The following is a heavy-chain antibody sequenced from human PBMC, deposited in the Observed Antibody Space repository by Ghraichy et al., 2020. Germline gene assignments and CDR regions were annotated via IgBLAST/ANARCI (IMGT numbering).Heavy chain of an antibody. V-gene: IGHV4-59*08. CDR1: GGSISSYY. Sequence: SQTLSLTCTVSGGSISSYYWSWIRQPPGKGLEWIGYIYYSGSTNYNPSLKSRVTISVDTSKNQFSLKLSSVTAADTAVYYCARLGAVAGPPYFDYWGQGTLVTVSS. CDR2: IYYSGST. D-gene: IGHD6-19*01. CDR3: ARLGAVAGPPYFDY. J-gene: IGHJ4*02.